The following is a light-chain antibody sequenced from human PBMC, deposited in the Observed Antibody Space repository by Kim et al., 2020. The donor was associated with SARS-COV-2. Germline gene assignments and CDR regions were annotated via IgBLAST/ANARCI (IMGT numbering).Light chain of an antibody. V-gene: IGKV1-8*01. Sequence: AIRMTQSPSSFSASTGDRVTITCRASQGISSYLAWYQQKPGKAPKLLIYAASTLQSGVPSRFSGSGSGTDFTLTISCLQSEEFATYYCQQYYSYPLTFGGETKVDIK. CDR2: AAS. J-gene: IGKJ4*01. CDR1: QGISSY. CDR3: QQYYSYPLT.